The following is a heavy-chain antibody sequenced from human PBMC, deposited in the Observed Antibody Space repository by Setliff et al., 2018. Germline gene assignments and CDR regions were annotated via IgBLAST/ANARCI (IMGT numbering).Heavy chain of an antibody. J-gene: IGHJ6*04. CDR2: VYYSGNT. CDR1: GDSLSPYY. D-gene: IGHD3-16*01. V-gene: IGHV4-59*08. CDR3: ARLRPIGALDV. Sequence: ETLSLTCSVSGDSLSPYYWSWIRQPPGQGLQWIGYVYYSGNTDYNPSLESRVTISIDTSKNQFSLKLTSVTAADTAVYYCARLRPIGALDVWGKGTTVTVSS.